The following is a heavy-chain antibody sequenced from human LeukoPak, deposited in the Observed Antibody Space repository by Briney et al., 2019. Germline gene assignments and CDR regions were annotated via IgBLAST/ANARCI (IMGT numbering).Heavy chain of an antibody. CDR2: IKEDGSIK. Sequence: PGGSLRLSCAASGFTFSRYWMSWVRQAPGKGLEWVANIKEDGSIKYYVDSVKGRLTISRDNAKSSVYLQVNSLRAEDTALYYCARIGYSSSSIDYWGQGTLVTVSS. V-gene: IGHV3-7*01. CDR1: GFTFSRYW. J-gene: IGHJ4*02. CDR3: ARIGYSSSSIDY. D-gene: IGHD6-13*01.